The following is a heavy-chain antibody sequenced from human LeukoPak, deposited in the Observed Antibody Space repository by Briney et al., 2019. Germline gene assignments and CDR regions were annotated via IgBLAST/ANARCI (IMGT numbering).Heavy chain of an antibody. CDR2: ITHSGSA. D-gene: IGHD3/OR15-3a*01. Sequence: SETLSLTCAVYGGSFSDYHWSWIRQPPGKGLEWIGEITHSGSANYNPSLKSRVTMSVDTSKNQFSLKLTSVTAADTAVYYCARGCPRSDVGAGTGTCYFDYWGQGTLVTVSS. CDR1: GGSFSDYH. V-gene: IGHV4-34*01. CDR3: ARGCPRSDVGAGTGTCYFDY. J-gene: IGHJ4*02.